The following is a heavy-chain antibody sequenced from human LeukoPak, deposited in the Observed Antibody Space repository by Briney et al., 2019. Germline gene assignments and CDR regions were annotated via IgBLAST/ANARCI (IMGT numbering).Heavy chain of an antibody. CDR1: GGSISSYY. V-gene: IGHV4-59*01. Sequence: SETLSLTCTVSGGSISSYYWSWIRQPPGKGLEWIGYIYYSGSTNYNPSLKSRVTISVDTSKNQFSLKLSSVTAADTAVYYCARAAAGGWFDPWGRGTLVTVSS. CDR2: IYYSGST. CDR3: ARAAAGGWFDP. J-gene: IGHJ5*02. D-gene: IGHD6-13*01.